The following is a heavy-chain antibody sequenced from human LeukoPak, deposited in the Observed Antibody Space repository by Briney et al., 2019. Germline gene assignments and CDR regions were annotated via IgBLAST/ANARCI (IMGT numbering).Heavy chain of an antibody. Sequence: GGSLRLSCAASGFTFSSYWMSWVRQAPGKGLEWVANIKQDGSEKYYVDSVKGRFTISRDNAKNSLYLQMNSLRAEDTAVYYCARVPNYYYGSGSPFDYWGQGTLVTVSS. V-gene: IGHV3-7*01. D-gene: IGHD3-10*01. CDR2: IKQDGSEK. CDR1: GFTFSSYW. CDR3: ARVPNYYYGSGSPFDY. J-gene: IGHJ4*02.